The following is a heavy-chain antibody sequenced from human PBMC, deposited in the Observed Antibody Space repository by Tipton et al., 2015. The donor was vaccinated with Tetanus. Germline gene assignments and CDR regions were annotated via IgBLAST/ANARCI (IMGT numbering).Heavy chain of an antibody. D-gene: IGHD2-2*01. Sequence: LSLTCTVSGDSISFYYWSWIRQPPGKGLEWIGYIYYSGNTKYNPSLKSRVTMSVDTSKNQFSLILTSVTPADTAVYYCARDLRRYQQNNWFDPWGQGTLVTVPS. CDR3: ARDLRRYQQNNWFDP. V-gene: IGHV4-59*01. J-gene: IGHJ5*02. CDR2: IYYSGNT. CDR1: GDSISFYY.